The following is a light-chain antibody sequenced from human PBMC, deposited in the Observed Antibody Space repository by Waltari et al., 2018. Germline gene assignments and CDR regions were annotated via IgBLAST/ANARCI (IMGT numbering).Light chain of an antibody. CDR2: DAS. CDR1: QSISSR. V-gene: IGKV1-5*01. J-gene: IGKJ1*01. Sequence: DIQMTQSPSTLSASVGDRVTITCRASQSISSRLAWYQQKPGKAPEFLIYDASSLQSGVPSRFSGSGAGTEFTLTISSLQPDDFATYYCQYYNSYSWTFGQGTKVQIK. CDR3: QYYNSYSWT.